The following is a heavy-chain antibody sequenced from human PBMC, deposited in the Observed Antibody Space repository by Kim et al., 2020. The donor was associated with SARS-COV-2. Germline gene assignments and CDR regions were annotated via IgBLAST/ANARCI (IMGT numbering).Heavy chain of an antibody. V-gene: IGHV3-21*01. Sequence: GGSLRLSCAASGFTFSSYSMNWVRQAPGKGLEWVSSISSSSSYIYYADSVKGRFTISRDNAKNSLYLQMNSLRAEDTAVYYCARDRTPYCGGDCYLYYYYYYGMDVWGQGTTVTVSS. CDR3: ARDRTPYCGGDCYLYYYYYYGMDV. CDR2: ISSSSSYI. D-gene: IGHD2-21*02. CDR1: GFTFSSYS. J-gene: IGHJ6*02.